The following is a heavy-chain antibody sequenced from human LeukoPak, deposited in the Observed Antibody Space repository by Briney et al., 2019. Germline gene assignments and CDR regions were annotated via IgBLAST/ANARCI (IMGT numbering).Heavy chain of an antibody. CDR2: IYPGDSDT. V-gene: IGHV5-51*01. J-gene: IGHJ4*02. CDR3: ATEMATILY. D-gene: IGHD5-24*01. Sequence: GESLKISXKGSGSRFTSYWIGWVRQVPGKGLEWMGIIYPGDSDTRYSPSFQGQVTISADKSISTAYLQWSSLKASDTAMYYCATEMATILYWGQGTLVTVSS. CDR1: GSRFTSYW.